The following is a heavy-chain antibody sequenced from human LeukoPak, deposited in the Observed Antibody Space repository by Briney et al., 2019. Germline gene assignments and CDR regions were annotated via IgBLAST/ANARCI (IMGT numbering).Heavy chain of an antibody. Sequence: GEALKISCKDSGYSFTSYWIGWVRQMRGKGLEWMGIIYPGDSDTRYSPSFQGQVTISADKSINTAHLQRSSLTASDAAIYYCARRGEAMDPFDYWGQGTLVTVSS. D-gene: IGHD5-18*01. CDR3: ARRGEAMDPFDY. CDR2: IYPGDSDT. CDR1: GYSFTSYW. V-gene: IGHV5-51*01. J-gene: IGHJ4*02.